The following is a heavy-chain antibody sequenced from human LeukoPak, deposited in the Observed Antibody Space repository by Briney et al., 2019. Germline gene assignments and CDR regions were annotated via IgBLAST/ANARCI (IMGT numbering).Heavy chain of an antibody. CDR3: AREGGTSYTYYDILTGYDDAFDI. CDR1: GFTFSDYY. Sequence: GGSLGLSCAASGFTFSDYYMSWIRQAPGKGLEWVSYISSSGSTIYYADSVKGRFTISRDNAKNSLYLQMNSLRAEDTAVYYCAREGGTSYTYYDILTGYDDAFDIWGQGTMVTVSS. V-gene: IGHV3-11*01. CDR2: ISSSGSTI. J-gene: IGHJ3*02. D-gene: IGHD3-9*01.